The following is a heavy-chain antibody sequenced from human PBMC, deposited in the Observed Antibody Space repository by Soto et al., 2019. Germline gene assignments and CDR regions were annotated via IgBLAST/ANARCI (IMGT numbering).Heavy chain of an antibody. D-gene: IGHD2-2*01. V-gene: IGHV3-23*01. CDR1: GFTFSSYA. J-gene: IGHJ5*02. CDR3: AKGGVVVVPAAPPSGWFDP. Sequence: GGSLRLSCAASGFTFSSYAMSWVRQAPGKGLEWVSAISGGGGSTYYADSVKGRFTISRDNSTNPLYLQMNSLGAEDTAVYYCAKGGVVVVPAAPPSGWFDPWGQGTLVTVSS. CDR2: ISGGGGST.